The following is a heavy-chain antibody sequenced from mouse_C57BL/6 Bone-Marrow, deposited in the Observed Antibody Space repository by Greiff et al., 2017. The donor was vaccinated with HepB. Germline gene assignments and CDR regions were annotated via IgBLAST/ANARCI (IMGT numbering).Heavy chain of an antibody. V-gene: IGHV8-8*01. CDR1: GFSLSTFGMG. Sequence: QVTLKESGPGILQPSQTLSLTCSFSGFSLSTFGMGVGWIRQPSGKGLEWLSHIWWDDDKYYNPALKSRLTISKDTSKNQVFLKSANVDTADTATYYCARIRDGSSHWYCDVWGTGTTVTVSS. CDR3: ARIRDGSSHWYCDV. J-gene: IGHJ1*03. D-gene: IGHD1-1*01. CDR2: IWWDDDK.